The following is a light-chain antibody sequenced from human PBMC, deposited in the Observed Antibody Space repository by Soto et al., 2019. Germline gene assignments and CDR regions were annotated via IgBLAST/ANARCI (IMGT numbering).Light chain of an antibody. CDR1: SSDVGGYNY. V-gene: IGLV2-8*01. CDR2: EVS. J-gene: IGLJ2*01. CDR3: GTWDSSLSAVV. Sequence: QSVLTQPPSASGSPGQSVTISCTGTSSDVGGYNYVSWYQHHPGKAPKLIIYEVSKRPSGVPDRFSGSKSGTSATLGITGLQTGDEADYYCGTWDSSLSAVVFGGGTKLTVL.